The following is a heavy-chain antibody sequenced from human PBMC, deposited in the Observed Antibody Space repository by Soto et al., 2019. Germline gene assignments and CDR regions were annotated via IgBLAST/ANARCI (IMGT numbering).Heavy chain of an antibody. CDR2: ISGSGGST. CDR3: ALPRITMVRGVLDPFDY. V-gene: IGHV3-23*01. Sequence: GGSLRLSCAASGFTFSSYAMSWVRQAPGKGLEWVSAISGSGGSTYYADSVKGRFTISRDNSKNTLYLQMNSLRAEDTAVYYCALPRITMVRGVLDPFDYWGQGTLVTVSS. D-gene: IGHD3-10*01. J-gene: IGHJ4*02. CDR1: GFTFSSYA.